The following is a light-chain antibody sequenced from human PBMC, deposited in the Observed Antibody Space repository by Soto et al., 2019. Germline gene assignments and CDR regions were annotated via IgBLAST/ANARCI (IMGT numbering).Light chain of an antibody. Sequence: QSVLTQPPSASGSPGQSVTIPCTGTCSDIGAYNYVSWYQQRPGEAAKLNIYEVSKRPSGVRDRIFASKSANTASITVSGPQADDEANYYCSSIRGTNSFVFGTGTKVTVL. J-gene: IGLJ1*01. CDR2: EVS. CDR1: CSDIGAYNY. CDR3: SSIRGTNSFV. V-gene: IGLV2-8*01.